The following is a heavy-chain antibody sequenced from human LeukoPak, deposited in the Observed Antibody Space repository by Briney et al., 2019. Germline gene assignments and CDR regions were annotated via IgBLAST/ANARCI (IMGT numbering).Heavy chain of an antibody. J-gene: IGHJ4*02. D-gene: IGHD1-26*01. CDR3: AILHSGSYWVDY. Sequence: AGESLKISCKGSGYSFTSYWISWVRQAPGQGLERMGIINPSGGSTSYAQKFQGRVTMTRDTSTSTVYMELSSLRSEDTAVYYCAILHSGSYWVDYWGQGTLVTVSS. CDR2: INPSGGST. V-gene: IGHV1-46*01. CDR1: GYSFTSYW.